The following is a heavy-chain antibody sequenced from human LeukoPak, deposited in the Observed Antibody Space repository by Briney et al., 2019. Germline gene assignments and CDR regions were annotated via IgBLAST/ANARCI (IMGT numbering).Heavy chain of an antibody. Sequence: ASVKVSFKASGYTFTSYAMHWVRQAPGQRLEWMGWINAGNGNTKYSQKFQGRVTITRDTSASTAYMELSSLRSEDTAVYYCARDGSGIYGYFDYWGQGTLVTVSS. D-gene: IGHD3-10*01. CDR1: GYTFTSYA. CDR2: INAGNGNT. V-gene: IGHV1-3*01. J-gene: IGHJ4*02. CDR3: ARDGSGIYGYFDY.